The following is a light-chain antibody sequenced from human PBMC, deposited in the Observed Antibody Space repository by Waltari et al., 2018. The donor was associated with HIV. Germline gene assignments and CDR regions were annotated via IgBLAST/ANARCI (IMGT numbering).Light chain of an antibody. J-gene: IGKJ1*01. CDR3: HQLKSYPRT. CDR1: QGILTY. CDR2: DAS. V-gene: IGKV1-9*01. Sequence: DIQLPQSPPFLSASVGDSVTFTCRASQGILTYLAWYQQKPGKAPKVLIYDASTLQSGVPSRFSGSGSGTEFTLTISSLQPEDFATYYCHQLKSYPRTFGQGTKVEI.